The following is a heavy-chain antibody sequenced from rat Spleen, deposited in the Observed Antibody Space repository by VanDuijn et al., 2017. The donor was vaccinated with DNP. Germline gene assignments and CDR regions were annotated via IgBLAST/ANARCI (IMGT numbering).Heavy chain of an antibody. Sequence: EVQLVESGGDLVQPGRSLKVSCVVSGFTFNNYWMTWIRQVPGKGLEWVASVPSSGGSTYYPDSVKGRFTISRDNGKSSLYLQMNSLRSEDTATYYCGRDLGGDYWGQGVMVTVSS. CDR1: GFTFNNYW. D-gene: IGHD5-1*01. CDR2: VPSSGGST. J-gene: IGHJ2*01. V-gene: IGHV5-31*01. CDR3: GRDLGGDY.